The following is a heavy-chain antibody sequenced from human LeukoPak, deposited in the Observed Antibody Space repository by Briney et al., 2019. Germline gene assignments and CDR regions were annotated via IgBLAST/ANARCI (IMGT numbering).Heavy chain of an antibody. J-gene: IGHJ6*02. CDR2: ISSSSRYI. CDR3: AREQYSYGLEGAYQYYGMDV. D-gene: IGHD5-18*01. Sequence: GSLRLSCGACGLTFRFYTMNWVRQAPGKGLEFGASISSSSRYISYADSVKRRFTISRDHPKHSLHLQLNSLRDEHPAVYYCAREQYSYGLEGAYQYYGMDVWRQGTTVTVPS. CDR1: GLTFRFYT. V-gene: IGHV3-21*01.